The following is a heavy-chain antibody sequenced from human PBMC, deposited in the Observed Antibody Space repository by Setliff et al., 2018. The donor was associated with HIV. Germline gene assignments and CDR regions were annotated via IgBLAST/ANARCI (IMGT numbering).Heavy chain of an antibody. CDR3: ARGRKRDGYNFYYYYMDV. D-gene: IGHD5-12*01. CDR1: GDSIGSSSYY. CDR2: IYYSGST. V-gene: IGHV4-39*07. Sequence: SETLSLTCTVSGDSIGSSSYYWAWIRQPPGKGLEWIGNIYYSGSTYYNPSLKTRVTISVDGSKNQFSLKLSSVTAADTAVYYCARGRKRDGYNFYYYYMDVWDKGTTVTVSS. J-gene: IGHJ6*03.